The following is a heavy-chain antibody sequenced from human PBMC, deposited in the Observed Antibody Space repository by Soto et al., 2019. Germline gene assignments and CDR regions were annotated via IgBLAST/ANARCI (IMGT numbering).Heavy chain of an antibody. CDR3: ARELRGYDSSGYYYGYYGMDV. CDR2: IYHSGST. J-gene: IGHJ6*02. D-gene: IGHD3-22*01. Sequence: PSETLSLTCAVSGGSICSSNWWSWVRQPPGKGLEWIGEIYHSGSTNYNPSLKSRVTISVDKSKNQFSLKLSSVTAADTAVYYCARELRGYDSSGYYYGYYGMDVWGQGTTVTVSS. CDR1: GGSICSSNW. V-gene: IGHV4-4*02.